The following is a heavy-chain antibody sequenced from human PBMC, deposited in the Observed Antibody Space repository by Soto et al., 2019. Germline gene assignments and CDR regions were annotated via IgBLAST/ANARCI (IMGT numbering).Heavy chain of an antibody. Sequence: SETLSLTCTVSGGSISSSSYYWGWIRQPPGKGLEWIGSIYYSGSTYYNPSLKSRVTISVDTSKNQFSLKLSSVTAADTAVYYCARRGIRSEVFDYWGQGTLVTVSS. J-gene: IGHJ4*02. CDR3: ARRGIRSEVFDY. CDR1: GGSISSSSYY. D-gene: IGHD3-10*01. CDR2: IYYSGST. V-gene: IGHV4-39*01.